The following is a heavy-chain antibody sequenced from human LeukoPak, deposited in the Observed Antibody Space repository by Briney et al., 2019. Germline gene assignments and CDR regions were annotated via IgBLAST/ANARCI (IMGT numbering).Heavy chain of an antibody. Sequence: ASVKVSCKAAGYTFTTYPITWVRQAPGQGFEWMGWINPDNGNTIYAQKVQGRLTMTTDTSTTTAYMELRSLRSDDTAVYYCARVRTYSYGSGSYYWDYYFDYWGLGTLVTVSS. CDR2: INPDNGNT. D-gene: IGHD3-10*01. CDR1: GYTFTTYP. CDR3: ARVRTYSYGSGSYYWDYYFDY. J-gene: IGHJ4*02. V-gene: IGHV1-18*01.